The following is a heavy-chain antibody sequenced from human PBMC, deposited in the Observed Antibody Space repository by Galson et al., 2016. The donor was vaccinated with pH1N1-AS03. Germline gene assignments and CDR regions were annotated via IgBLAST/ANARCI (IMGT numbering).Heavy chain of an antibody. V-gene: IGHV3-64D*06. CDR1: EFTFRTFS. Sequence: SLRLSCAASEFTFRTFSIYWVRQAPGKGLEYVSGISDNGINTYYADPVKARFTISRDKSKNTVYLQMSSLRTEDTAVYYCIKEGNRLQSRRSDAFDNWGRGTMVTVSS. J-gene: IGHJ3*02. D-gene: IGHD5-18*01. CDR2: ISDNGINT. CDR3: IKEGNRLQSRRSDAFDN.